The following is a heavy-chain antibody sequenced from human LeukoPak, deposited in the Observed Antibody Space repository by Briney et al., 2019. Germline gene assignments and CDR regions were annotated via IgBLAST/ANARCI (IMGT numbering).Heavy chain of an antibody. CDR2: ISSSSSYI. V-gene: IGHV3-21*01. CDR3: ARDPYTVYYMDV. CDR1: GFTFSSYS. Sequence: PGGSLRLSCAASGFTFSSYSMNWVRQAPGKGLEWVSSISSSSSYIYYADSVQGRFTISRDNAKNSLYLQMNSLRAEDTAVYYCARDPYTVYYMDVWGKGTTVTVSS. D-gene: IGHD2-2*02. J-gene: IGHJ6*03.